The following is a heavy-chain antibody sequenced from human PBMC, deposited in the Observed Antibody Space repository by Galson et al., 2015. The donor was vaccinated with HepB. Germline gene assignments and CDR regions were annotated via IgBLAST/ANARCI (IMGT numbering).Heavy chain of an antibody. J-gene: IGHJ4*02. V-gene: IGHV3-30*18. CDR1: GFIFSTYG. CDR3: AKGYYFSSGSFDY. Sequence: SLRLSCAASGFIFSTYGMHWVRQAPGKGLEWLAVISYDGSNKYFTDSVKGRFTISRDNAKNTLYLQMKSLRAEDTAVYYCAKGYYFSSGSFDYWGQGTLVTVSS. CDR2: ISYDGSNK. D-gene: IGHD3-10*01.